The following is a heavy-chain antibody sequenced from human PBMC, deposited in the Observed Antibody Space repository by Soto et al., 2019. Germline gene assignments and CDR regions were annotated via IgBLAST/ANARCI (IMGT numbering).Heavy chain of an antibody. J-gene: IGHJ5*02. D-gene: IGHD2-15*01. CDR3: AKARCSSSTCYDPVS. CDR1: GFTFSSYA. V-gene: IGHV3-23*01. Sequence: GGSLRLSCAASGFTFSSYAMSWVRQAPGKGLEWVSAISGSGGSTYYADSEQGRFTISRDNPRNTLYLHMSSLRADDTAIYYCAKARCSSSTCYDPVSWGQGIPVTV. CDR2: ISGSGGST.